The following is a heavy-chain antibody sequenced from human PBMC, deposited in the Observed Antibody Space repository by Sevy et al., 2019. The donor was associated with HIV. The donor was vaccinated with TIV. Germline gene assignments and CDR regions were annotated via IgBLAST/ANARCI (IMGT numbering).Heavy chain of an antibody. Sequence: GGSLRLSCATSGFIFRSYVMSWVRQAPGKGLQWISGISGSGGSTYYADSVKGRFTISRDNFRNTLSLEMNSLRAEDTALYYWAKAKTDAAGFDYWGQGILVTVSS. V-gene: IGHV3-23*01. CDR3: AKAKTDAAGFDY. CDR1: GFIFRSYV. J-gene: IGHJ4*02. D-gene: IGHD2-15*01. CDR2: ISGSGGST.